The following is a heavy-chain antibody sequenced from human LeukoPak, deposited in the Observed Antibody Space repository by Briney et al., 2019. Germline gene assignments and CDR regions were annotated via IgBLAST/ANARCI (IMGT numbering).Heavy chain of an antibody. V-gene: IGHV3-66*02. J-gene: IGHJ4*02. D-gene: IGHD6-19*01. CDR2: IYSGDST. Sequence: GGSLRLSCAASGFTVSINNMKWVRPAPGKGLEWVSAIYSGDSTYYADSVKGRFTISRDNSKNTLYLQMISLTDEDTAVYYCAREDRYTSGSFDYWGQGTLVTVSS. CDR3: AREDRYTSGSFDY. CDR1: GFTVSINN.